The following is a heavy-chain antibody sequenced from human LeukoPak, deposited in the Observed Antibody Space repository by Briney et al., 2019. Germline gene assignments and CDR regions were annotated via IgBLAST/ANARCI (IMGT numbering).Heavy chain of an antibody. Sequence: PSETLSLTCAVYGESFSGYYWTWIRQSPGKGLEWIGSIYYSGTIYYNPSLKSRVTISVDTSKNKFSLKLSSVTAADTAIYYCATTTIRLGYWGQGTLVTVSS. CDR1: GESFSGYY. CDR3: ATTTIRLGY. V-gene: IGHV4-34*01. D-gene: IGHD1-26*01. J-gene: IGHJ4*02. CDR2: IYYSGTI.